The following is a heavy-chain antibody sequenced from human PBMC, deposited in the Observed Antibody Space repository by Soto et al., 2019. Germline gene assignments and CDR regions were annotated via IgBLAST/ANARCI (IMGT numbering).Heavy chain of an antibody. Sequence: GESLKISCKGSGYSFTSYWISWVRQMPGKGLEWMGRIDPSDSYTNYSPSFQGHVTISADKSISTAYLQWSSLKASDTAMYYFARRFGAWEAAADSHGLDYWGQGTLVTVSS. CDR3: ARRFGAWEAAADSHGLDY. CDR2: IDPSDSYT. CDR1: GYSFTSYW. V-gene: IGHV5-10-1*01. D-gene: IGHD6-13*01. J-gene: IGHJ4*02.